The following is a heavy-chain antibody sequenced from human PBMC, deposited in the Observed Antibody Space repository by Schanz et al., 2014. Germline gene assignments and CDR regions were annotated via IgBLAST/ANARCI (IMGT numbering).Heavy chain of an antibody. CDR3: AKQIHYDILTVTRN. CDR2: ISGSGGNT. J-gene: IGHJ4*02. CDR1: GFTFSTYA. Sequence: EVQLVESGGGLVQPGRSLRLSCAASGFTFSTYAMSWVRQAPGKGLEWVSAISGSGGNTYYAGSVKGRFSISRDYSKNTLYLQMNSLRAEDTAVYYCAKQIHYDILTVTRNWGQGTLVTVSS. V-gene: IGHV3-23*04. D-gene: IGHD3-9*01.